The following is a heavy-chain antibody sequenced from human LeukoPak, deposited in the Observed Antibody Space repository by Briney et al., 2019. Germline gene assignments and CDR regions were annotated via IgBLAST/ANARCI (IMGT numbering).Heavy chain of an antibody. J-gene: IGHJ4*02. V-gene: IGHV3-53*01. CDR1: GFTVSSNY. Sequence: GGSLRLSCAASGFTVSSNYMSWVRQAPGKGLEWVSVIYSGGSTYYADSVKGRFTISRDNSKNTLYLQMNSLRAEDTAVYYCARDSFDSSGYYYGLGYWGQGTLVTVSS. CDR3: ARDSFDSSGYYYGLGY. D-gene: IGHD3-22*01. CDR2: IYSGGST.